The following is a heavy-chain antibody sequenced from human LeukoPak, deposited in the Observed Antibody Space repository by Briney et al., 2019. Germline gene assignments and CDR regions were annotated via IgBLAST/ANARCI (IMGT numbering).Heavy chain of an antibody. D-gene: IGHD2-8*01. V-gene: IGHV3-23*01. CDR1: GFTFSSYA. CDR2: ISGSGGST. CDR3: AKGGYYCTNGVCYIDYYYYMDV. Sequence: GSLRLSCAASGFTFSSYAMSWVRQAPGKGLEWVSAISGSGGSTYYADSVKGRFTISRDNSKNTLYLQMNSLRAEDTAVYYCAKGGYYCTNGVCYIDYYYYMDVWGKGTTVTVSS. J-gene: IGHJ6*03.